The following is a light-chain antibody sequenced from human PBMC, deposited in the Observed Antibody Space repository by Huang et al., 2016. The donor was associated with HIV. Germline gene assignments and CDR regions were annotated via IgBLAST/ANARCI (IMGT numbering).Light chain of an antibody. CDR3: QQYDDLPYT. J-gene: IGKJ2*01. Sequence: DIQMTQSPSSRSVSVGDRVSITCQATHDISNSLNWYQQKPGKAPELLIYDAASLETGVPSRFSGSGSGTDFSFTISSLQPEDITTYFCQQYDDLPYTFGQGTKLEIK. CDR1: HDISNS. V-gene: IGKV1-33*01. CDR2: DAA.